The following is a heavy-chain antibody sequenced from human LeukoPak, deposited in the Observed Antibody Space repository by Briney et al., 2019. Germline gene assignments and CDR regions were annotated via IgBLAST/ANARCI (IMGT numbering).Heavy chain of an antibody. D-gene: IGHD7-27*01. CDR3: ARVANQTPRLGLDWFDP. CDR2: IYYSGST. J-gene: IGHJ5*02. V-gene: IGHV4-39*07. Sequence: SETLSLTCTVSGGSISSSSYYWGWIRQPPGKGLEWIGSIYYSGSTYYTPSLKSRVTISVDTSKNQFSLKLSSVTAADTAVYYCARVANQTPRLGLDWFDPWGQGTLVTVSS. CDR1: GGSISSSSYY.